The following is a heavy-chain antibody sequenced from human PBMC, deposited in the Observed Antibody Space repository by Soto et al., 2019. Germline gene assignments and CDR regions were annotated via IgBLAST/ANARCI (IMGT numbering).Heavy chain of an antibody. CDR2: ISYDGSNK. D-gene: IGHD3-22*01. Sequence: GGSLRLSCAASGFTLSSYAMHWVRQAPGKGLEWVAVISYDGSNKYYADSVKGRFTISRDNSKNTLYLQMNSLRAEDTAVYYCARYRTEVDSSGYYSILFDFWGQGTLVTVSS. CDR3: ARYRTEVDSSGYYSILFDF. J-gene: IGHJ4*02. CDR1: GFTLSSYA. V-gene: IGHV3-30-3*01.